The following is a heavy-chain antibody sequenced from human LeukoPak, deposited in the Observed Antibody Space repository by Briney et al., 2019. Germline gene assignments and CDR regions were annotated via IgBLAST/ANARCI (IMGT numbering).Heavy chain of an antibody. Sequence: PGRSLRLSCAASGFTFSSYAMSWVRQAPGKGLEWVSGITGSGGTTFYADSVKGRFSISRDHSKKTLFLQLNSLRVEDTAVYYCARDAYGSGTYHLVYWGQGALVTVSS. J-gene: IGHJ4*02. CDR3: ARDAYGSGTYHLVY. V-gene: IGHV3-23*01. D-gene: IGHD3-10*01. CDR2: ITGSGGTT. CDR1: GFTFSSYA.